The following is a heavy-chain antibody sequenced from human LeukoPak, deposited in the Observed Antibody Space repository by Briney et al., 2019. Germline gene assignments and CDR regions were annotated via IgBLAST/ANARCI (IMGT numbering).Heavy chain of an antibody. CDR3: ARHAFGSQYNPNEL. Sequence: GGSLRLSCAASEFTVSSNFISWIRQAPGKGLEWVSVIYSGGNTFYADSVKGRFTISRDNSKNTVYLQMNSLRAEDTAIYYCARHAFGSQYNPNELWGQGTLVTVSS. D-gene: IGHD1-14*01. V-gene: IGHV3-66*04. CDR1: EFTVSSNF. J-gene: IGHJ4*02. CDR2: IYSGGNT.